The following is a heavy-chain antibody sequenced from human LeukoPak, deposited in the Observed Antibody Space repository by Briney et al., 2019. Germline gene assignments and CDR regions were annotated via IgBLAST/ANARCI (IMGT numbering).Heavy chain of an antibody. Sequence: GGSLRLSCAASGFRFDDYVMSWVRHVPGKGLEWVSGTNWDGASTGYADSVKGRFTISRDNVKNFLYLQMNSLRVEDTALYFCGRVYCSTTSCYDYYDYYMDVWGKGTTVTVSS. CDR2: TNWDGAST. V-gene: IGHV3-20*04. J-gene: IGHJ6*03. CDR3: GRVYCSTTSCYDYYDYYMDV. CDR1: GFRFDDYV. D-gene: IGHD2-2*01.